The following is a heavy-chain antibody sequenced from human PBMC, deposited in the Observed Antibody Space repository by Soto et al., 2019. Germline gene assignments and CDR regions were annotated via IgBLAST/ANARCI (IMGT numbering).Heavy chain of an antibody. D-gene: IGHD6-19*01. CDR1: GVSFSTYA. Sequence: GGSLRLSCGVSGVSFSTYAMSWVRQAPGKGLEWVSGISAGGGNTYYADSVRGRFTISRDNSKDTLYLQITSLRAEDTAFYYCAKDLVAVAGSVFDYWGQGTLVTVSS. CDR3: AKDLVAVAGSVFDY. V-gene: IGHV3-23*01. J-gene: IGHJ4*02. CDR2: ISAGGGNT.